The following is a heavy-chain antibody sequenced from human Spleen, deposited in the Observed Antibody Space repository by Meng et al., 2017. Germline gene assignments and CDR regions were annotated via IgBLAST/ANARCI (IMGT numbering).Heavy chain of an antibody. Sequence: GGSLRLSCKGSGYIFTSYWIAWVRQMPGKGLEWMGIIYPGDSDTRYSPSFQGQVTISADKSISTAYLQWSSLKASDTAMYYCARLRDYYDSSGYYPNWFDPWGQGTLVTVSS. V-gene: IGHV5-51*01. D-gene: IGHD3-22*01. CDR2: IYPGDSDT. CDR3: ARLRDYYDSSGYYPNWFDP. CDR1: GYIFTSYW. J-gene: IGHJ5*02.